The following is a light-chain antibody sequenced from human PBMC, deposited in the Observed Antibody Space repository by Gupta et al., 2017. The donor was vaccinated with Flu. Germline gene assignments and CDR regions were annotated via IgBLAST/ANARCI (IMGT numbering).Light chain of an antibody. Sequence: QSALTQPASVSGSPGPSITISCTGTSSAVGDYNRVSWYQQHPGKAPKVIIYEVSNRPSGVYNRFSGSKSGNTASLTISGLQADDEADYYCSSYTRSTASIIAWVFGGGTKVTVL. CDR1: SSAVGDYNR. CDR3: SSYTRSTASIIAWV. CDR2: EVS. J-gene: IGLJ3*02. V-gene: IGLV2-14*01.